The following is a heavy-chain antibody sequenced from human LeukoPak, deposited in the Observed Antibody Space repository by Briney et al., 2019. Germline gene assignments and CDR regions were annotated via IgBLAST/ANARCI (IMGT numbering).Heavy chain of an antibody. D-gene: IGHD6-13*01. J-gene: IGHJ5*02. CDR2: ISAYNGNT. Sequence: ASVKVSCKASGYTFTSYGISWVRQAPGQGLEWMGWISAYNGNTNYAQKLQGRVTMTTDTSTSTAYMELRSLRSDDTAVYYCAITNSAAAGTPWVDPWGQGTLVTVSS. CDR1: GYTFTSYG. V-gene: IGHV1-18*01. CDR3: AITNSAAAGTPWVDP.